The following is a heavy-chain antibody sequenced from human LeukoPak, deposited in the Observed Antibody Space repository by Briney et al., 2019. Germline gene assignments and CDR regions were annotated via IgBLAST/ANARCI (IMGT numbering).Heavy chain of an antibody. D-gene: IGHD3-22*01. CDR3: ARHARDTSDYYDF. CDR1: GDSISYYY. CDR2: IYYSGST. Sequence: SETLSLTCTVSGDSISYYYWSWLRQPPGKGLEWIGYIYYSGSTDYNPSLKSRVTIPVDTSQNQFSLRLSSMTAADTAVYYCARHARDTSDYYDFWGQGTLVTVSS. J-gene: IGHJ4*02. V-gene: IGHV4-59*08.